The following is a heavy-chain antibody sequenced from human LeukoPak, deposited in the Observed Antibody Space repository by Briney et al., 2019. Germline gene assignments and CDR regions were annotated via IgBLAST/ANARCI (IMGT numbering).Heavy chain of an antibody. CDR2: NSSYNHNT. D-gene: IGHD6-13*01. Sequence: ASVKVSCKASGYTFTTYGISWVRQAPGQGLEWMGWNSSYNHNTNYAQKLQGRVTMTTDTSTSTAYMELSSLRSEDTAVYYCARASFVAAAGLRRLGYWGQGTLVTVTS. V-gene: IGHV1-18*01. J-gene: IGHJ4*02. CDR1: GYTFTTYG. CDR3: ARASFVAAAGLRRLGY.